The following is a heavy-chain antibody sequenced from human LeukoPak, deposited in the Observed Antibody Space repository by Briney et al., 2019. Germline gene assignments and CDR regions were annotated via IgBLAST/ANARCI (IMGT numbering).Heavy chain of an antibody. J-gene: IGHJ6*03. D-gene: IGHD3-22*01. V-gene: IGHV3-21*01. CDR1: GFLFSSYS. CDR3: AREITRELVVVITRSEYYMDV. CDR2: ISSSSDHV. Sequence: PGGSLRLSCVGSGFLFSSYSINWVRQAPGKGLEWVSSISSSSDHVYYADSVKGRFTISRDNAQNSLYLQMNSLRAEDTAVYYCAREITRELVVVITRSEYYMDVWGKGTTVTIS.